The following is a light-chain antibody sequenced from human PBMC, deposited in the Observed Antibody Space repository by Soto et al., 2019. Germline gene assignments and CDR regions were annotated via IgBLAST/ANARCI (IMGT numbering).Light chain of an antibody. J-gene: IGKJ1*01. CDR2: AAS. CDR3: QQYGSYTWT. Sequence: EIVLTQSPATLSLSPGERATLSCRASQSVSSSYLAWYQQKPGQAPSLLIYAASSRATGIPERFSGSGSGTDFTLTISRLEPEDFEVYYCQQYGSYTWTFGQGTKVDIK. CDR1: QSVSSSY. V-gene: IGKV3-20*01.